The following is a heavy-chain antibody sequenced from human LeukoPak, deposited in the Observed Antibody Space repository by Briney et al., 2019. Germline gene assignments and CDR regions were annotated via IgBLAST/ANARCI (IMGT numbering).Heavy chain of an antibody. J-gene: IGHJ4*02. Sequence: GASLQISCQGSGSIFTSYWIGGVRQLPGKGLEWMGIIYPGDSDTRYSPSFQGQVTISADKSISTAYLQWSSLKASDTAMYYCATSITFGGVIVFDYWGQGTLVTVSS. D-gene: IGHD3-16*02. V-gene: IGHV5-51*01. CDR3: ATSITFGGVIVFDY. CDR1: GSIFTSYW. CDR2: IYPGDSDT.